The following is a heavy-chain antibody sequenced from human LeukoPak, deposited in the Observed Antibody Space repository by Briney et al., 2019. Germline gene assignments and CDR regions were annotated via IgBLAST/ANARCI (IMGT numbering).Heavy chain of an antibody. Sequence: GGSLRLSCAASGFTFSSYAMSWVRQAPGKGMEWVSAFSSSGGSTYYEDSVKGRFTIYRENTKNNLYMQINSQRGEDTAVYYCARLRDLGYCSAGSCYPLPDYWGQGTLVTVSS. J-gene: IGHJ4*02. D-gene: IGHD2-15*01. CDR3: ARLRDLGYCSAGSCYPLPDY. CDR2: FSSSGGST. CDR1: GFTFSSYA. V-gene: IGHV3-23*01.